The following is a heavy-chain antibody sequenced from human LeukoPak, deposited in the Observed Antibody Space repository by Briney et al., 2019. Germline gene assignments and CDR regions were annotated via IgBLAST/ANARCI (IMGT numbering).Heavy chain of an antibody. Sequence: LRLSCAASGFTFSSCGMHWVRQAPGKGLEWIGSIYFSGSTYYNPSLKSRVTISVDTSKNQFSLKLSSVTAADTAVYYCARQTTVTTSWFDPWGQGTLVTVSS. D-gene: IGHD4-11*01. CDR1: GFTFSSCGMH. V-gene: IGHV4-39*01. J-gene: IGHJ5*02. CDR2: IYFSGST. CDR3: ARQTTVTTSWFDP.